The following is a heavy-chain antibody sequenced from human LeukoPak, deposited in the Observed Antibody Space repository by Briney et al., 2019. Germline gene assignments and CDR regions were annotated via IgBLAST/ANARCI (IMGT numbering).Heavy chain of an antibody. Sequence: GGSLRLSCAASGFTFSSYAMNWVRQAPGKGLEWVSAISGSGGSTYHTDSVKGRFTISRDNSKNTLYLQMNSLRAEDTAVYYCARLRSSTSWDAFDIWGQGTMVTVSS. D-gene: IGHD2-2*01. J-gene: IGHJ3*02. V-gene: IGHV3-23*01. CDR1: GFTFSSYA. CDR2: ISGSGGST. CDR3: ARLRSSTSWDAFDI.